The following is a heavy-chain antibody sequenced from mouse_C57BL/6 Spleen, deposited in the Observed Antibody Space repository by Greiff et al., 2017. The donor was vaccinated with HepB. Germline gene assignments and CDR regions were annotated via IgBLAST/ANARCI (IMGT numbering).Heavy chain of an antibody. J-gene: IGHJ1*03. D-gene: IGHD4-1*02. CDR3: ARNGQLGQYFDV. CDR2: IWSGGST. CDR1: GFSLTSYG. Sequence: VKLQESGPGLVQPSQSLSITCTVSGFSLTSYGVHWVRQSPGKGLEWLGVIWSGGSTDYNAAFISRLSISKDNSKSQVFFKMNSLQADDTAIYYCARNGQLGQYFDVWGTGTTVTVSS. V-gene: IGHV2-2*01.